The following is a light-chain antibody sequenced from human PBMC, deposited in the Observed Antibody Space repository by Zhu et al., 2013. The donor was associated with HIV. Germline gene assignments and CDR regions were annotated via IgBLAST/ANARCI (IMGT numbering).Light chain of an antibody. Sequence: EIVMTQSPVTLSVSPGERAILSCRASQSVSSNLAWYQQKPGQAPRLLIHGASTRATGIPARFSGSGSGTEFTLTISSLQSEDFAVYYCQQYNNWPPRWTFGQGTKVEIK. CDR2: GAS. V-gene: IGKV3-15*01. J-gene: IGKJ1*01. CDR1: QSVSSN. CDR3: QQYNNWPPRWT.